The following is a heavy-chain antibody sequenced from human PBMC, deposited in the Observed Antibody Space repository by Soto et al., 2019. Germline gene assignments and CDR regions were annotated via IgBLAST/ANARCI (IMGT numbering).Heavy chain of an antibody. CDR2: ISADNGNT. D-gene: IGHD6-19*01. CDR1: GYTFTSYG. Sequence: QVQLVQSGAEVKKPGASVKVSCKASGYTFTSYGISWVRQAPGQGLEWMGWISADNGNTNYAQKLQGRVTMTTDTSTSTAYMELRSLRSDDTAVYYCARDDRYSSGWYGGYAFDIWGQGTMVTVSS. CDR3: ARDDRYSSGWYGGYAFDI. V-gene: IGHV1-18*01. J-gene: IGHJ3*02.